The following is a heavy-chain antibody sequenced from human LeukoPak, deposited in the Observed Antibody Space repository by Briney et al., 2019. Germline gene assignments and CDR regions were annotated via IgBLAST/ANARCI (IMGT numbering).Heavy chain of an antibody. J-gene: IGHJ6*03. Sequence: ASVKVSCKASGGTFSSYAISWVRQAPGQGLEWMGGIIPIFGTANYAQKFQGRVTITADKSTSTAYMELSSLRSEDTAVYYCARAMRTADYYYYMDVWGKGTTVTASS. D-gene: IGHD1-1*01. V-gene: IGHV1-69*06. CDR1: GGTFSSYA. CDR3: ARAMRTADYYYYMDV. CDR2: IIPIFGTA.